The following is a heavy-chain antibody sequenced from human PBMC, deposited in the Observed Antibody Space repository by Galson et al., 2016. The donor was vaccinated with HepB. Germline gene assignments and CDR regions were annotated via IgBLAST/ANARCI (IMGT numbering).Heavy chain of an antibody. V-gene: IGHV3-74*01. D-gene: IGHD4-17*01. CDR1: GFTFSDYW. CDR3: ARDSVDRLRRVTFDI. Sequence: SLRLSCAASGFTFSDYWMHWVRQAPGKGLVWVSRLNRDGSSTTYANSVKGRFTISRDHAKNSLYLLMNSLRAEDTAVYYCARDSVDRLRRVTFDIWGQGTMVIVSS. J-gene: IGHJ3*02. CDR2: LNRDGSST.